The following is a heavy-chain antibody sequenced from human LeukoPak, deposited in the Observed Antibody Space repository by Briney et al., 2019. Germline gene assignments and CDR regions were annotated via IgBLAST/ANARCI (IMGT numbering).Heavy chain of an antibody. V-gene: IGHV4-61*01. D-gene: IGHD3-16*02. Sequence: SETLSLTCNVSGASVSSGSYYWSWIRQPPGKELEWIGYIYYSGSTNSNPSLKSRVTISVDTSKNQFSLKLSSVTAADTAVYYCARSPYYDSVWGSYRHYYFDYWGQGTLVTVSS. CDR3: ARSPYYDSVWGSYRHYYFDY. CDR1: GASVSSGSYY. CDR2: IYYSGST. J-gene: IGHJ4*02.